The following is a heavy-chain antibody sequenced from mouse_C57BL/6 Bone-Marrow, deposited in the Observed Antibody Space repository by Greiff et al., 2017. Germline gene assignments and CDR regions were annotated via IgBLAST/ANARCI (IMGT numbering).Heavy chain of an antibody. J-gene: IGHJ1*03. CDR3: ARSGSSYSYWYFDV. CDR1: GYTFTSYW. CDR2: INPSNGGT. D-gene: IGHD1-1*01. Sequence: QVQLKQSGTELVKPGASVKLSCKASGYTFTSYWMHWVKQRPGQGLEWIGNINPSNGGTNYNEKFKSKATLTVDKSSSTAYMQLSSLTSEDSAVYYCARSGSSYSYWYFDVWGTGTTVTVSS. V-gene: IGHV1-53*01.